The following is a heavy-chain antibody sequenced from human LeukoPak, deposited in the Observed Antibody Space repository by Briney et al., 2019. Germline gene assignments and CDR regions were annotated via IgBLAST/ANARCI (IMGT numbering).Heavy chain of an antibody. CDR2: IHRSGSP. D-gene: IGHD2-15*01. J-gene: IGHJ3*02. V-gene: IGHV4-4*02. CDR1: LDSTTSNF. Sequence: SETLSLTCTVSLDSTTSNFWSWVRQPPGKGLEWIGEIHRSGSPNYNPSLQSRVTISIDRSRNQIVLELSSVTAADTAVYYCARDREVVAFDIWGQGTMVTVSS. CDR3: ARDREVVAFDI.